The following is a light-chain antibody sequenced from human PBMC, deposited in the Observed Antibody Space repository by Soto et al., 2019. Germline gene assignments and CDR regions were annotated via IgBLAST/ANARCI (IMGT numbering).Light chain of an antibody. CDR3: QQYGSSLYT. CDR1: QSISSSY. CDR2: DAS. J-gene: IGKJ2*01. V-gene: IGKV3-20*01. Sequence: EIVLTQSPGTLSLSPGERATLSCRASQSISSSYLAWYQQKPGQAPRILIYDASSRATGIPGRFSGSGSGTDFTLTVSRLEPEDFAVYYCQQYGSSLYTFGQGTKLEIK.